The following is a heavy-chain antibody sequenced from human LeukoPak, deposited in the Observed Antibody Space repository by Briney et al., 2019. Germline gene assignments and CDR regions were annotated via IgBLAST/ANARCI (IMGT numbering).Heavy chain of an antibody. J-gene: IGHJ4*02. V-gene: IGHV1-18*01. CDR2: ISAYNGNT. Sequence: ATVKVSCKASGYTFTSYGISWVRQAPGQGLEWMGWISAYNGNTNYAQKLQGRVTMTTDTSTSTAYMELSSLRSEDTAVYYCASTTYYYDSSGYYYGDYWGQGTLVTVSS. CDR1: GYTFTSYG. D-gene: IGHD3-22*01. CDR3: ASTTYYYDSSGYYYGDY.